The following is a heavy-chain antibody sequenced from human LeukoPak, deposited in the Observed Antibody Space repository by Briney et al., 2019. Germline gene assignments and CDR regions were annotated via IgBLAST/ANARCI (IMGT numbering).Heavy chain of an antibody. CDR3: ARDQDFWSGSYLDP. Sequence: ASVKVSCKASGYTFTSYGISWVRQAPGQGLEWMGWISAYNGNTNYAQKLQGRVTMTTDTSTSTAYMELRSLRSDDAAVYYCARDQDFWSGSYLDPWGQGTLVTVSS. CDR2: ISAYNGNT. D-gene: IGHD3-3*01. CDR1: GYTFTSYG. V-gene: IGHV1-18*01. J-gene: IGHJ5*02.